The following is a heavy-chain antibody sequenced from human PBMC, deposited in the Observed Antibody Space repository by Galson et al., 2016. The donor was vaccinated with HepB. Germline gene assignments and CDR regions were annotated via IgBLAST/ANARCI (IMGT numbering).Heavy chain of an antibody. CDR1: GFVLNINSTG. CDR2: IDWEDEK. J-gene: IGHJ6*02. D-gene: IGHD3-10*01. CDR3: AREYSRGGSALDV. V-gene: IGHV2-70*04. Sequence: PALVKPTQTLTLTCTFSGFVLNINSTGVSWIRQPPGKALEWLARIDWEDEKFYATSLKTRLSISKDTSKNQVVLTMTNMDPVDPATYYCAREYSRGGSALDVWGRGTTVTVSS.